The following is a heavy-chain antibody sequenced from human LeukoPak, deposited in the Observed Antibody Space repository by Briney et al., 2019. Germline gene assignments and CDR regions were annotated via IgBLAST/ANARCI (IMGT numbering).Heavy chain of an antibody. D-gene: IGHD3-22*01. Sequence: SETLSLTCTVSGGSISSHYWTWIRQPPGKGLAWIGYIYYTGSTNYNPSLKSRVSISVDTSKNQFSLKLSSVTAADTAVYYCARGATYYYDSSTYPVYYMDVWGKGTTVTVSS. CDR1: GGSISSHY. CDR2: IYYTGST. CDR3: ARGATYYYDSSTYPVYYMDV. V-gene: IGHV4-59*11. J-gene: IGHJ6*03.